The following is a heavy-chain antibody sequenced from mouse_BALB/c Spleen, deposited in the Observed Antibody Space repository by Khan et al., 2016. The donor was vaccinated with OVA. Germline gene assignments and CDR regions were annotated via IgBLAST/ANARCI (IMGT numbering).Heavy chain of an antibody. J-gene: IGHJ3*01. Sequence: EVELVESGGGLAQPGGSRKLSCAASGFTFSNFGMHWVRQAPEKGLEWVAYISSGSNNIYYADSVKGRFSISRDNPENTLFLQMTSLRSEDTAIYYCTRRHNTYAWFAYWGQGTLVPVSA. CDR1: GFTFSNFG. CDR3: TRRHNTYAWFAY. D-gene: IGHD1-1*01. CDR2: ISSGSNNI. V-gene: IGHV5-17*02.